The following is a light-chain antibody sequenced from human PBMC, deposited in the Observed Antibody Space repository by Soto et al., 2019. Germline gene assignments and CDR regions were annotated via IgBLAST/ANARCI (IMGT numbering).Light chain of an antibody. CDR2: EVT. CDR3: SSYADSNSYV. J-gene: IGLJ1*01. CDR1: SSDVGGYNY. V-gene: IGLV2-8*01. Sequence: QSALTQPPSASGSPGQSVTISCTGTSSDVGGYNYVYWYQQHPGKAPKLMIYEVTKRPSGVPDRFSGSKSGNTASLTVSGLQAEDEADSYCSSYADSNSYVFGTGTKLTVL.